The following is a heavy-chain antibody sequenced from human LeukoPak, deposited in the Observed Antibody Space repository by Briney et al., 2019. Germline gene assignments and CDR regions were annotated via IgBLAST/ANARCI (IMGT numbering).Heavy chain of an antibody. CDR3: ARAVDTAMPLFPFDY. J-gene: IGHJ4*02. D-gene: IGHD5-18*01. V-gene: IGHV3-30-3*01. CDR2: ISYDGSNK. Sequence: GGSLRLSCAASGFTFSSYAMHWVRQAPGKGLEWVAVISYDGSNKYYADSVKGRFTISRDNSKNTLYLQMNSLRAEDTAVYYCARAVDTAMPLFPFDYWGQGTLVTVSS. CDR1: GFTFSSYA.